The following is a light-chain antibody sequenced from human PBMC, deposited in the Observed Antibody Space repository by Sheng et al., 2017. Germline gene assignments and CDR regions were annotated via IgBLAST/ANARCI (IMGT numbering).Light chain of an antibody. V-gene: IGKV1-NL1*01. CDR3: QQYYSTLFT. CDR2: AAS. J-gene: IGKJ3*01. Sequence: DIQMTQSPSSLSASVGDRVTITCRASQGIRNSLAWYQHKPGKAPELLVYAASTLERGVPSRFSGSGSGTDYTLTISSLQPEDFATYYCQQYYSTLFTFGPGTKVEIK. CDR1: QGIRNS.